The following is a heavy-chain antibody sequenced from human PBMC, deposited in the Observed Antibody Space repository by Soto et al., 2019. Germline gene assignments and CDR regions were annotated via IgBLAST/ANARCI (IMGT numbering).Heavy chain of an antibody. CDR1: GFTFSSYA. V-gene: IGHV3-23*01. CDR2: ISGSGGST. D-gene: IGHD3-3*01. Sequence: EVQLLESGGGLVQPGGSLRLSCAASGFTFSSYAMSWVRQAPGKGLEWVSAISGSGGSTYYADSVKGLFTISRDNSKNRVYLKENSQRAEDRALYYCAKGYYDLWQRLHRWGQGTLVTVSS. J-gene: IGHJ5*02. CDR3: AKGYYDLWQRLHR.